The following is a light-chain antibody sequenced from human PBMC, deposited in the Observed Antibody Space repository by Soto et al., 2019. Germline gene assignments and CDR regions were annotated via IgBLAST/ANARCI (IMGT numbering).Light chain of an antibody. V-gene: IGKV1-5*01. CDR1: QSISAW. Sequence: DIRMTQSPSTLSASVGDRVTITCRASQSISAWLAWYQQKPGKAPKLLIYDASNLDSGVPSRFSGGGSGTDFTLTISSLQPDDSATYYCQHYETYSSTFGQGTKVEIK. J-gene: IGKJ1*01. CDR2: DAS. CDR3: QHYETYSST.